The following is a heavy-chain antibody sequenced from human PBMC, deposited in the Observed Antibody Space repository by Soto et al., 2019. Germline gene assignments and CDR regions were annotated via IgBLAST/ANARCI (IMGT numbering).Heavy chain of an antibody. J-gene: IGHJ6*02. D-gene: IGHD6-13*01. CDR1: GGTFSSYA. V-gene: IGHV1-69*13. Sequence: GASVKVSCKASGGTFSSYAISWVRQAPGQGLEWMGGIIPIFGTANYAQKFKGRVTITADEATSTAYMELSSLRSEDTAVYYCARGQMSPGGYSTTENYYYCMDVWGQGATVTVSS. CDR3: ARGQMSPGGYSTTENYYYCMDV. CDR2: IIPIFGTA.